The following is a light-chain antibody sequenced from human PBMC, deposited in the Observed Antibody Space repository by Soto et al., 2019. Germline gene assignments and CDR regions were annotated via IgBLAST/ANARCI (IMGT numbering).Light chain of an antibody. CDR1: QGISSY. V-gene: IGKV1-9*01. J-gene: IGKJ1*01. CDR2: AAS. CDR3: QQLNSYPRT. Sequence: IQLTQSPSSLSASVGDRVTITCRASQGISSYLAWYQQKPGKAPKLLIYAASTLQSEVPSRFSGSGAGTDFTLTISSLQPEEFATYYCQQLNSYPRTFGQGTKVEIK.